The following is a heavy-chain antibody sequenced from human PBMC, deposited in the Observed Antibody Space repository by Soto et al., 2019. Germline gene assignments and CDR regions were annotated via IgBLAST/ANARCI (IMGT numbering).Heavy chain of an antibody. V-gene: IGHV5-51*01. CDR2: IYPGDSDT. Sequence: PGESLKISCEGSGYSFTIYCIGWVLQMPGKGLEWMGIIYPGDSDTRYSPSFQGQVTISADKSISTAYLQWSSLKASDTAMYYCARGGNYDILTGYYYGMDVWGQGTTVTVSS. CDR1: GYSFTIYC. J-gene: IGHJ6*02. D-gene: IGHD3-9*01. CDR3: ARGGNYDILTGYYYGMDV.